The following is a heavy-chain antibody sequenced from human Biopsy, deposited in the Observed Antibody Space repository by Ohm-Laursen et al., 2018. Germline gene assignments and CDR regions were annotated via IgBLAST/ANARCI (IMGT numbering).Heavy chain of an antibody. CDR1: GFIFSTYT. V-gene: IGHV3-23*01. CDR2: ISGNSDII. J-gene: IGHJ4*02. Sequence: SLRLSCAASGFIFSTYTMNWVRQAPGEGLEWVSTISGNSDIIYDTDSVKGRFTISRDNSKNTLYLQTNSLRADDTAVYYCALAAAQTVTHFDYWGQGTLVTVSS. CDR3: ALAAAQTVTHFDY. D-gene: IGHD4-17*01.